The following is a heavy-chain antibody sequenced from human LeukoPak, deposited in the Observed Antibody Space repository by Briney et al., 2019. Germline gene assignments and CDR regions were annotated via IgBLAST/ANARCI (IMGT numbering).Heavy chain of an antibody. CDR1: GFTFSSYS. D-gene: IGHD5-18*01. CDR2: ISSSSSTI. V-gene: IGHV3-48*01. CDR3: AKDRYSYGID. J-gene: IGHJ4*02. Sequence: GGSLRLSCAASGFTFSSYSMNWVRQAPGKGLEWVSYISSSSSTIYYADSVKGRFTISRDNSKNTLYLQMNSLRAEDTAVYYCAKDRYSYGIDWGQGTLVTVSS.